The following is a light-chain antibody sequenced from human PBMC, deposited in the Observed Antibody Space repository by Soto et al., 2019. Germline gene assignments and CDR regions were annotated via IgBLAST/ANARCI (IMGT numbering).Light chain of an antibody. CDR2: AAS. Sequence: DIQMTQSPSSLSASVGDRVTITCRASQSISSYLNWYQQKPGKAPKLLIYAASSLQSGVPSRFSGSGSGTDFTLTISSLQPEDFATYYCQQSYSTTRPFGQLTKVDIX. CDR3: QQSYSTTRP. J-gene: IGKJ1*01. V-gene: IGKV1-39*01. CDR1: QSISSY.